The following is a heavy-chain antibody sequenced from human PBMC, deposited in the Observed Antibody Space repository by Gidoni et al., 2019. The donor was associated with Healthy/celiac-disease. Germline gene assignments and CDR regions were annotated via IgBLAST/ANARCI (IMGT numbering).Heavy chain of an antibody. CDR2: IIPILGIA. D-gene: IGHD2-21*02. J-gene: IGHJ4*02. CDR1: GGTFSSYA. Sequence: QVQRVQSGAEVKKPGSSVKVSCKASGGTFSSYAISWVRQAPGQGLEWMGRIIPILGIANYAQKFQGRVTITADKSTSTAYMELSSLRSEDTAVYYCARFGHGGNSVSFDYWGQGTLVTVSS. V-gene: IGHV1-69*04. CDR3: ARFGHGGNSVSFDY.